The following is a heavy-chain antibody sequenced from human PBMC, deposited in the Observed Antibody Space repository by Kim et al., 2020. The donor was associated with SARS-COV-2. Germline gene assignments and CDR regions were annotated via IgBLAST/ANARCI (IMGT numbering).Heavy chain of an antibody. CDR3: GGDGGLYSCVYDAFDV. Sequence: GGSLRLSCAASGFTFSSYGMPWVRQAPGKGLEWVADIKQDGNQKYYVDAVKGRFTISRDNAKNSLYLQMNSLRAEDTAVYYCGGDGGLYSCVYDAFDVWG. CDR1: GFTFSSYG. D-gene: IGHD6-19*01. CDR2: IKQDGNQK. V-gene: IGHV3-7*01. J-gene: IGHJ3*01.